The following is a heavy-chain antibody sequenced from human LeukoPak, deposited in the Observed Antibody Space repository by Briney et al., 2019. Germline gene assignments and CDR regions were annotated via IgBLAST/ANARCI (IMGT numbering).Heavy chain of an antibody. V-gene: IGHV4-34*01. CDR1: GGSFSDSL. J-gene: IGHJ3*02. Sequence: SETLSLTCAVYGGSFSDSLWTWVRQSPGKGLEWIGAISHSGSTDYNPSLKSRVTLSVDTSKNQFSLKLSSMTGADTGIYYCVRRTKTQRLNRRPNLTSLRGAPGPFDIWGQGTTITVSS. D-gene: IGHD1-1*01. CDR2: ISHSGST. CDR3: VRRTKTQRLNRRPNLTSLRGAPGPFDI.